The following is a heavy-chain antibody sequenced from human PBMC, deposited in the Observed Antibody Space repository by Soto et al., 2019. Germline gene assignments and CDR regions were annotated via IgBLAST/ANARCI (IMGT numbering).Heavy chain of an antibody. J-gene: IGHJ4*02. CDR2: INPADSDT. CDR1: GYSFTSYW. V-gene: IGHV5-51*01. D-gene: IGHD3-9*01. Sequence: HGESLKISCKGSGYSFTSYWIGWVRQMPGKGLEWMGIINPADSDTRYSPSFQGQVTVSVDKSISTAYLQRGSLKASDTAMYYCVRPDSTGYYSHWGQGTPVTVS. CDR3: VRPDSTGYYSH.